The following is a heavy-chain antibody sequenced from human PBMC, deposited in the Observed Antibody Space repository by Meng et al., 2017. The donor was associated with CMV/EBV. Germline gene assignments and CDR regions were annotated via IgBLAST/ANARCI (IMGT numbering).Heavy chain of an antibody. Sequence: SETLSLTCAVYGGSFSGYYWSWIRQPPGKGLEWIGEINHSGSPNYNPSLKSRVTISVDTSKNQFSLKLSSVTAADTAVYYCARASYGRSPFYYWGQGTLVTVSS. J-gene: IGHJ4*02. CDR3: ARASYGRSPFYY. CDR2: INHSGSP. D-gene: IGHD5-18*01. V-gene: IGHV4-34*01. CDR1: GGSFSGYY.